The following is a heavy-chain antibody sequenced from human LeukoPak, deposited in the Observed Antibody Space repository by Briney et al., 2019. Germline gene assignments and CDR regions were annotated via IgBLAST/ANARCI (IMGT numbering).Heavy chain of an antibody. CDR3: ARETYSGSQRGEYFQH. Sequence: SETVSLTCTVSGDPITLHFWSWVRQPAGKGLEWIGRLYASGSTDYNPSLKSRVTMSLDTSKNQFSLKLSSVTAADTAVYYCARETYSGSQRGEYFQHWGQGTLVTVSS. J-gene: IGHJ1*01. V-gene: IGHV4-4*07. D-gene: IGHD1-26*01. CDR1: GDPITLHF. CDR2: LYASGST.